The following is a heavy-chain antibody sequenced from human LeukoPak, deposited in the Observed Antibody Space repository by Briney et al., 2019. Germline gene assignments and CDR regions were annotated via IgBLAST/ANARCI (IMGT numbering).Heavy chain of an antibody. Sequence: LVASVKVSCKASGYTFTSYSITWVRQAPGQGLEWMGWISAYNGNTNYAQKLQGRVTMTTDTSTSTAYMELRSLRSDDTAVYYCARGATYYYGSGSYYNFDYWGQGTLVTVSS. V-gene: IGHV1-18*04. CDR3: ARGATYYYGSGSYYNFDY. CDR2: ISAYNGNT. J-gene: IGHJ4*02. D-gene: IGHD3-10*01. CDR1: GYTFTSYS.